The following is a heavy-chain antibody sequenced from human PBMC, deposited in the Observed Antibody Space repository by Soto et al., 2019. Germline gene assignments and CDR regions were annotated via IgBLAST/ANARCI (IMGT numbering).Heavy chain of an antibody. CDR2: ISGYNGDA. Sequence: ASVKVSCKASGYTLTRYGIIWVRQAPGQGLEWMGWISGYNGDANYAQRFQGRVSMTIDTSTTTAYMELRTLTPDDTAVYYCAKNGQPPYYYYGLDVWGQGTTVTVSS. CDR3: AKNGQPPYYYYGLDV. J-gene: IGHJ6*02. CDR1: GYTLTRYG. D-gene: IGHD2-8*01. V-gene: IGHV1-18*01.